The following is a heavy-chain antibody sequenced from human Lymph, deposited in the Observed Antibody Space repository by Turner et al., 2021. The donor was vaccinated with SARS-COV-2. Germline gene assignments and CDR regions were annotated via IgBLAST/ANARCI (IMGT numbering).Heavy chain of an antibody. V-gene: IGHV3-9*01. CDR2: ISWNSGSI. CDR1: GFTFDDYA. CDR3: AKDISSTVTTGVVNWFDP. J-gene: IGHJ5*02. Sequence: EVQLVESGGGLVQPGRSLRLSCAASGFTFDDYAMHWVRQAPGKGLEWVSGISWNSGSIGDADSVKGRFTISRDNAKNSLYLQMNSLRAEDTALYYCAKDISSTVTTGVVNWFDPWGQGTLVTVSS. D-gene: IGHD4-17*01.